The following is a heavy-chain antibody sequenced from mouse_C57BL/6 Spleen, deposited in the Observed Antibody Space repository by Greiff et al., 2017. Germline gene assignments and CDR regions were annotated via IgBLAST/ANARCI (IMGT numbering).Heavy chain of an antibody. J-gene: IGHJ2*01. CDR1: GFTFSSYA. V-gene: IGHV5-4*01. CDR3: ARDGPGYFDY. Sequence: EVQRVESGGGLVKPGGSLKLSCAASGFTFSSYAMSWVRQTPEKRLEWVATISDGGSYTYYPDNVKGRFTISRDNAKNNLYLQMSHLKSEDTAMYYCARDGPGYFDYWGQGTTLTVSS. CDR2: ISDGGSYT. D-gene: IGHD4-1*01.